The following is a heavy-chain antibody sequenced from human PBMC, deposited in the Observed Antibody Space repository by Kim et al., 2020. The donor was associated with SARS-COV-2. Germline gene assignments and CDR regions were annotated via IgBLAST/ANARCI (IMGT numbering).Heavy chain of an antibody. CDR2: ISTSGSTI. CDR3: VRSSYGSGSYGPDY. Sequence: GSLRLSCAASGFSFSTYEMNWVRQAPGKGLEWVSYISTSGSTIYYTDSVKGRFTISRDNAKNSLYLQMNSLRADDTAVYYCVRSSYGSGSYGPDYWGQGTLVTVSS. CDR1: GFSFSTYE. D-gene: IGHD3-10*01. J-gene: IGHJ4*02. V-gene: IGHV3-48*03.